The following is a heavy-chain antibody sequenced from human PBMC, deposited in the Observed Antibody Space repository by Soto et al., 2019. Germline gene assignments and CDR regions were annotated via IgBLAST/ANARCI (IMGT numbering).Heavy chain of an antibody. CDR3: ASGTFNTISCDS. CDR2: IYYTGAA. V-gene: IGHV4-31*03. CDR1: GGSLSTGWYY. D-gene: IGHD2-2*01. J-gene: IGHJ4*01. Sequence: SETLSLTCSVSGGSLSTGWYYLWWARLMTGRGRPWVGYIYYTGAAYYNPALKSRGTVALDTAENRFSLKLTSVTAAATAVYYCASGTFNTISCDSWGHERQVTVAS.